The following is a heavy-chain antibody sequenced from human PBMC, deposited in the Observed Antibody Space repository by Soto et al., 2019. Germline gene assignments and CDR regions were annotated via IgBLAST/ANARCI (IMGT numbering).Heavy chain of an antibody. CDR3: ERENWFCDY. V-gene: IGHV3-7*01. Sequence: EVHLVESGGGLVQPGGSLRLSCAASGFSFEIYWMGWVRQAPGKGLEWLANINPDGSCEYYLDSVNGRFTISRDNAKNAVYLQMNSLVGDGMAVYYVERENWFCDYWGQGTPVTVSS. CDR2: INPDGSCE. CDR1: GFSFEIYW. D-gene: IGHD3-10*01. J-gene: IGHJ4*02.